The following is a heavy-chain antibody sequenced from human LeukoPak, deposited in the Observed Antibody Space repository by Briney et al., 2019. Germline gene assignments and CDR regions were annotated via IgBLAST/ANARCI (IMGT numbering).Heavy chain of an antibody. J-gene: IGHJ4*02. CDR2: TSPNNGGT. V-gene: IGHV1-2*02. CDR1: GYTFTGYY. Sequence: ASVKVSCKASGYTFTGYYIHWIRQAPGQGLEWMGWTSPNNGGTKYAQKFQGRVTMTRDTSITTAYMELDTLRSDDTAIYYCARGSGLSGNRFPSNYWGQGTLVTVSS. D-gene: IGHD1-20*01. CDR3: ARGSGLSGNRFPSNY.